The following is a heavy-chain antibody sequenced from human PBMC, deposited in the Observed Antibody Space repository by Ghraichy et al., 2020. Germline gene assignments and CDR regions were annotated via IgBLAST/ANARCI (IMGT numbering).Heavy chain of an antibody. V-gene: IGHV3-33*01. J-gene: IGHJ6*02. D-gene: IGHD3-10*01. CDR3: ARDPEGSGSYYRPDYYYYSGMDV. Sequence: GGSLRLSCAASGFTFSSYGMHWVRQAPGKGLEWVAVIWYDGSNKYYADSVKGRFTISRDNSTNTLYLQMTSLRAEDTAVYYCARDPEGSGSYYRPDYYYYSGMDVWGQWTTVTVSS. CDR2: IWYDGSNK. CDR1: GFTFSSYG.